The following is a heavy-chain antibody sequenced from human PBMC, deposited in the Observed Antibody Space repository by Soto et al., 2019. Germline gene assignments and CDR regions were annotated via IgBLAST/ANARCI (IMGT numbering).Heavy chain of an antibody. CDR1: GGTFSSYT. CDR2: IIPIFGTA. D-gene: IGHD5-12*01. V-gene: IGHV1-69*12. Sequence: QVQLVQSGAEVKKPGSSVTVSCKASGGTFSSYTISWVRQAPGQGLEWMGGIIPIFGTANYAQKFQGRVTITADESTSKAYMELSSLRSEDTAVYYCARGNHRGLQLWYFDLWGRGTLVTVSS. CDR3: ARGNHRGLQLWYFDL. J-gene: IGHJ2*01.